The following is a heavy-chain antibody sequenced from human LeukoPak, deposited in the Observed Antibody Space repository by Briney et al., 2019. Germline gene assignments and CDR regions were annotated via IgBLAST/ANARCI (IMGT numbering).Heavy chain of an antibody. J-gene: IGHJ2*01. CDR2: IDPSDAYT. CDR3: ARHRATYGSGSYYHRHWYFDL. V-gene: IGHV5-10-1*01. D-gene: IGHD3-10*01. CDR1: GYSFTSYW. Sequence: GESLKISCKGSGYSFTSYWISWVRQLPGKGLEWMGRIDPSDAYTNYSPSFQGHVTISADKSISTAYLQWSSLKASATAMYYCARHRATYGSGSYYHRHWYFDLWGRGTLVTVSS.